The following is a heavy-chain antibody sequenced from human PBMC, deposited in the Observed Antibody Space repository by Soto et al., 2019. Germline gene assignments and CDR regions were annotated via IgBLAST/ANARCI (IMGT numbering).Heavy chain of an antibody. CDR2: ISYDGSKK. CDR3: AKVFASGGIWHYYYGMDV. V-gene: IGHV3-30*18. Sequence: QVQLVESGGGVVQPGRSLRLSCAASGSTFSSYGMHWVRQAPGKGLEWVAVISYDGSKKYYSDSVKGRFTISRDNSKNTLYLQMDSLRAEDTAVYYCAKVFASGGIWHYYYGMDVWGQGTTVTVSS. J-gene: IGHJ6*02. CDR1: GSTFSSYG. D-gene: IGHD2-15*01.